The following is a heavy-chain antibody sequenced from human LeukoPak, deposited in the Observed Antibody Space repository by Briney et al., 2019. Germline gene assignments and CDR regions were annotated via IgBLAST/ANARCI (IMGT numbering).Heavy chain of an antibody. CDR3: ARGGDTAPLNFRMDLHDAFGI. CDR2: IYYSGST. Sequence: SETLSLTCTVSGGSISSYYWSWIRQPPGKGLEWIGYIYYSGSTNYNPSLKSRVTISVDTSKNQFSLKLSSVTAADTAVYYCARGGDTAPLNFRMDLHDAFGIWGQGTMVTVSS. J-gene: IGHJ3*02. CDR1: GGSISSYY. V-gene: IGHV4-59*01. D-gene: IGHD2/OR15-2a*01.